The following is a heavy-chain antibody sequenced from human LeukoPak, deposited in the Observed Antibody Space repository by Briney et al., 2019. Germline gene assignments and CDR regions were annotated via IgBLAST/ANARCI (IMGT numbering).Heavy chain of an antibody. Sequence: SVKVSCKASGGTFSSYAISWVRQAPGQGLEWMGGIIPIFGTANYAQKFQGRVTVTADESTSTAYMELSSLRSEDTAVYYCARDGGYCSSTSCQPYNWFDPWGQGTLVTVSS. CDR3: ARDGGYCSSTSCQPYNWFDP. CDR1: GGTFSSYA. D-gene: IGHD2-2*01. CDR2: IIPIFGTA. V-gene: IGHV1-69*01. J-gene: IGHJ5*02.